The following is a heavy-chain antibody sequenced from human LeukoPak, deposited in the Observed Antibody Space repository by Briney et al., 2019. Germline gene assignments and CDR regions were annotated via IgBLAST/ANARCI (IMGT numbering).Heavy chain of an antibody. CDR2: IYYSGST. CDR3: ARTPSYYSYMDV. D-gene: IGHD1-1*01. Sequence: SETLSLTCTVSGGSIRSSSYYWGWIRQPPGKGLEWIATIYYSGSTYYNPSLKSRVTISVDTSKNQFSLKLNSVTATDTAVYYCARTPSYYSYMDVWGKGTTVTVSS. J-gene: IGHJ6*03. CDR1: GGSIRSSSYY. V-gene: IGHV4-39*01.